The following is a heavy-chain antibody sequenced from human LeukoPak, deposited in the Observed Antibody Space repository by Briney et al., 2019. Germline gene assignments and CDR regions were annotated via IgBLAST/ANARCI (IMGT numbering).Heavy chain of an antibody. CDR2: IIPIFGTA. CDR3: ARGYCSSTNCREYNWFDP. CDR1: GGTFSSYA. Sequence: ASVKVSCKASGGTFSSYAISWVRQAPGQGLEWMGGIIPIFGTANYAQRFQGRVTITTDESTSTACMELSSLRSEDTAVYYCARGYCSSTNCREYNWFDPWGQGTLVTVSS. D-gene: IGHD2-2*01. J-gene: IGHJ5*02. V-gene: IGHV1-69*05.